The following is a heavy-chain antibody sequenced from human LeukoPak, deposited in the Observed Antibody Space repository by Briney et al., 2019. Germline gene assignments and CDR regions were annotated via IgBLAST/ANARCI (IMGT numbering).Heavy chain of an antibody. J-gene: IGHJ4*02. Sequence: GGSLRLSCAASGFTFNNYYMHWVRQAPGQGLEWVSCISNDRSNDYYADSVKGRFTISRDNAKDTLYLQMNSLRAEDPAVDYCARGEAVAGTWGQRTLLTVSS. CDR3: ARGEAVAGT. D-gene: IGHD6-19*01. V-gene: IGHV3-30-3*01. CDR1: GFTFNNYY. CDR2: ISNDRSND.